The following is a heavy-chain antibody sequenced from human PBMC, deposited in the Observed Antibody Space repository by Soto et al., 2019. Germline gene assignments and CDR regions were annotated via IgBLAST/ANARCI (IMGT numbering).Heavy chain of an antibody. D-gene: IGHD3-16*02. CDR2: ISAYNGNT. CDR1: GYTFTSDG. CDR3: ARDQTYDYVWGSYRYTGIPFDY. V-gene: IGHV1-18*04. J-gene: IGHJ4*02. Sequence: SAKVSCKASGYTFTSDGISWVRQAPGQGLEWMGWISAYNGNTNYAQKLQGRATMTTDTSTSTAYMELRRLRSDDTAVYYCARDQTYDYVWGSYRYTGIPFDYWGQGTLVTVSS.